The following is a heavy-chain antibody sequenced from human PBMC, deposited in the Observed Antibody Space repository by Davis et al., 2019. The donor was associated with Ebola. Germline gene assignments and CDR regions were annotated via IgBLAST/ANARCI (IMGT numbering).Heavy chain of an antibody. D-gene: IGHD1-20*01. V-gene: IGHV7-4-1*02. CDR2: INTNTGNP. CDR1: GYTFTSYA. J-gene: IGHJ5*02. Sequence: ASVKVSCRASGYTFTSYAMNWVRQAPGQGLGWMGWINTNTGNPTYAQGFTGRFVFSLDTSVSTAYLQISSLKAEDTAVYYCARAVTYNWKTNWFDPWGQGTLVTVSS. CDR3: ARAVTYNWKTNWFDP.